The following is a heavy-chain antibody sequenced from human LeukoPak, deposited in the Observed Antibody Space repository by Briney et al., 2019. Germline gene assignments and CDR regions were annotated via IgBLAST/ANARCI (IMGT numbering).Heavy chain of an antibody. J-gene: IGHJ4*02. CDR2: FDPEDGET. V-gene: IGHV1-24*01. CDR1: GYTLTELS. Sequence: ASVKVSCKVSGYTLTELSMHWVRQAPGKGLEWMGGFDPEDGETIYAQEFQGRVTMTEDTSTDTAYMELSSLRSEDTAVYYCATDRGTTGTTTWFDYWGQGTLVTVSS. D-gene: IGHD1-1*01. CDR3: ATDRGTTGTTTWFDY.